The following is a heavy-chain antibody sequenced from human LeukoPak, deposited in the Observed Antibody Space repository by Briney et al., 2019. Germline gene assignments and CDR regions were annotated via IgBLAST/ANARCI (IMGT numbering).Heavy chain of an antibody. D-gene: IGHD2-2*01. CDR3: GSTSSFSY. V-gene: IGHV3-7*01. CDR1: GFAFSNYW. Sequence: GESLRLSCAASGFAFSNYWMNWARQALGKGLEWVANIKQDGSETNYVDSVKGRFTISRDNAKNSLYLQMNSLRAEDTALYYCGSTSSFSYWGRGTLVTVSS. J-gene: IGHJ4*02. CDR2: IKQDGSET.